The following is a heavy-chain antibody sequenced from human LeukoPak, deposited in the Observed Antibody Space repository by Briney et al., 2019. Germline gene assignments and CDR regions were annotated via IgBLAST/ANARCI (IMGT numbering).Heavy chain of an antibody. CDR2: IKQDGSEK. CDR3: ARRGYYYAYYFDY. Sequence: KPGGSLRLSCAASGFTFSSYWMSWVRQAPGKGLEWVANIKQDGSEKYYVDSVKGRFTISRDNAKNSLYLQMNSLRAEDTAVYYCARRGYYYAYYFDYWGQGTLVTVSS. D-gene: IGHD3-22*01. J-gene: IGHJ4*02. V-gene: IGHV3-7*01. CDR1: GFTFSSYW.